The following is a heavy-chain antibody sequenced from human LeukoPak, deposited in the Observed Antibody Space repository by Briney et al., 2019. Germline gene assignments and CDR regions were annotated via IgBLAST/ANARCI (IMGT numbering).Heavy chain of an antibody. CDR3: ARGGGSSGRPFVI. V-gene: IGHV4-38-2*02. D-gene: IGHD3-22*01. CDR2: IYHSGST. J-gene: IGHJ3*02. Sequence: SETLSLTCTVSGYSISSGYYWGRIRQPPGKGLEWIGSIYHSGSTYYNPSLKSRVTISADTSKNQFSLKLSSVTAADTAVYYCARGGGSSGRPFVIWGQGTMVTVSS. CDR1: GYSISSGYY.